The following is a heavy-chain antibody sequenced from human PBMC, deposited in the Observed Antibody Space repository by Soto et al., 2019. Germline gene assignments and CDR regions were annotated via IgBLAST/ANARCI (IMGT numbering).Heavy chain of an antibody. D-gene: IGHD3-10*01. CDR2: IIPLFGTP. Sequence: QVQLVQSGAEVKKPGSSVKVSCKASGGIFSTYAISWLRQAPGQGLEWMGGIIPLFGTPNYAQRFQGSVTITADESTSTAYMDLKRLRSEDTAVYYCSRERYDYGSGKYYNRIDFWVQVALVTVSS. CDR1: GGIFSTYA. V-gene: IGHV1-69*01. CDR3: SRERYDYGSGKYYNRIDF. J-gene: IGHJ4*02.